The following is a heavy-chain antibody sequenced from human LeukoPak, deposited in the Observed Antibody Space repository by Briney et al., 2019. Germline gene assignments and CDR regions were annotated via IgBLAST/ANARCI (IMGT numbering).Heavy chain of an antibody. CDR2: IWYDGSNK. CDR1: GFTFSSYG. D-gene: IGHD1-26*01. J-gene: IGHJ4*02. Sequence: GGSLRLSCAASGFTFSSYGMHWVRQAPGKGLEWVAVIWYDGSNKYYADSVKGRFTTSRDNSKNTLYLQMNSLRAEDTAVYYCARDPRLKYSGSSYYFDYWGQGTLVTVSS. V-gene: IGHV3-33*01. CDR3: ARDPRLKYSGSSYYFDY.